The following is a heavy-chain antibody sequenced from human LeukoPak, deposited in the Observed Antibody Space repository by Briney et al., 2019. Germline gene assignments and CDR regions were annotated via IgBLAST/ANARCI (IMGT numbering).Heavy chain of an antibody. CDR1: GGTFSSYA. CDR3: ARGAAAAARPNWFDP. D-gene: IGHD6-13*01. CDR2: IIPIFGTA. Sequence: SVKVSCKASGGTFSSYAISWVRQAPGQGLEWMGGIIPIFGTANYAQKFQGRVTITADESTSTAYMELGSLRSGDTAVYYCARGAAAAARPNWFDPWGQGTLVTVSS. J-gene: IGHJ5*02. V-gene: IGHV1-69*01.